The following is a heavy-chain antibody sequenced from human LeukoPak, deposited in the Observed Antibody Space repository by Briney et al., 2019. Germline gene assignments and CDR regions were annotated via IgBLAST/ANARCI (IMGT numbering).Heavy chain of an antibody. J-gene: IGHJ4*02. Sequence: GGSLRLSCKASGFIFSSYTMNWIRQAPGKGLEWVASINSGSTNPYYADSVKGRFTISRDDAKKSLYLQMTSLRVEDTSVYYCARDFLAAGDYWGQGTLVTVSS. CDR1: GFIFSSYT. V-gene: IGHV3-21*01. CDR3: ARDFLAAGDY. CDR2: INSGSTNP. D-gene: IGHD6-13*01.